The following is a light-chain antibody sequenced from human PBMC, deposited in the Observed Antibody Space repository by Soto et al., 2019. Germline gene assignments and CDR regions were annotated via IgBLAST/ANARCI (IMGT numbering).Light chain of an antibody. J-gene: IGLJ2*01. Sequence: QSALTQPASVSGSPGQSITISCTGTSSDVGGYNYVSWYQQHPGKAPKLIIYDVSNRPSGVSNRFSGSKSGNMASLTISGLQAEDEADYYCSSYTSSRSLVFGGGTQLTVL. V-gene: IGLV2-14*01. CDR1: SSDVGGYNY. CDR3: SSYTSSRSLV. CDR2: DVS.